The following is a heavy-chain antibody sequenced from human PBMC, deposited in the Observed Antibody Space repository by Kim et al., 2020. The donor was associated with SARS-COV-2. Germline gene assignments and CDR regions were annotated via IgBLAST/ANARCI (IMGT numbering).Heavy chain of an antibody. D-gene: IGHD2-2*01. Sequence: SETLSLTCTVSGGSISSGGYYWSWIRQHPGKGLEWIGYIYYSGSTYYNPSLKSRVTISVDTSKNQFSLKLSSVTAADTAVYYCARREGYCSSTSCYGVMGFDYWGQGTLVTVSS. CDR2: IYYSGST. V-gene: IGHV4-31*03. J-gene: IGHJ4*02. CDR1: GGSISSGGYY. CDR3: ARREGYCSSTSCYGVMGFDY.